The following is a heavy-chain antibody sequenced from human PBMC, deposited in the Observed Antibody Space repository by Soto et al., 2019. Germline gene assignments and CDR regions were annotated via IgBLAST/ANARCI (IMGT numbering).Heavy chain of an antibody. Sequence: GGSLRLSCAASGFPFGENAMSWVRQAPGKGLEWVSGISDSGATTYYADSVRGRFTISRDNSKNTLYLQMKSLRAEDSASYYCAKEDTSSGSLDYWGRGALVTVSS. V-gene: IGHV3-23*01. D-gene: IGHD6-19*01. J-gene: IGHJ4*02. CDR3: AKEDTSSGSLDY. CDR1: GFPFGENA. CDR2: ISDSGATT.